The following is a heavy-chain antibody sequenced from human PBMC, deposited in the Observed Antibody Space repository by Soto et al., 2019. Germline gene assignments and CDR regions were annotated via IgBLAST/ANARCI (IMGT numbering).Heavy chain of an antibody. CDR1: GDSNSSYY. Sequence: PSETLSLTCTVSGDSNSSYYWSWIRQSPGKGLEWIGYISYSGSTTYNPSLKSRVTISLHTSNNQFSLTLDSVTAADTAVYYCAKMVGATLVDYWGLGTLVTVSS. D-gene: IGHD1-26*01. CDR2: ISYSGST. CDR3: AKMVGATLVDY. J-gene: IGHJ4*02. V-gene: IGHV4-59*01.